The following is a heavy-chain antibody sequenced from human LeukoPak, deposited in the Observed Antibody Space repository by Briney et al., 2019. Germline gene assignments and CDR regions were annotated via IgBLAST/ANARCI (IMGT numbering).Heavy chain of an antibody. CDR3: VKDPLWFGEFTQNWFDP. D-gene: IGHD3-10*01. V-gene: IGHV3-30*02. J-gene: IGHJ5*02. Sequence: GGSLRLSCAASGFTFSYYGMHWVRQAPGKGLEWVAFIRFDGNTESYADSVKGRFTISRDNSKNTLYLQMNSLRPEDTAVYYSVKDPLWFGEFTQNWFDPWGQGTLVTVSS. CDR2: IRFDGNTE. CDR1: GFTFSYYG.